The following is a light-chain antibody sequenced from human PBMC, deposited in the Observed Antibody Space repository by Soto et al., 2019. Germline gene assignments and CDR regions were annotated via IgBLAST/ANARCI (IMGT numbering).Light chain of an antibody. CDR1: SGTIVSNY. CDR2: EDD. J-gene: IGLJ2*01. V-gene: IGLV6-57*04. Sequence: NFMLTQPHSVSESPGKTVTISCTRSSGTIVSNYVQWYQQRPGSAPTTVIYEDDQRPSGVPDRFSGSIDSSSNSASLTISGLKTEDEAVYYCQSYDSSVVFGGGTKLTV. CDR3: QSYDSSVV.